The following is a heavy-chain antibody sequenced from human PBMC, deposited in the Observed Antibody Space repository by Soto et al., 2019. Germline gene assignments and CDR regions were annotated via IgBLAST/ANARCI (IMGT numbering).Heavy chain of an antibody. J-gene: IGHJ4*02. CDR2: LYNSGST. Sequence: QLQLQESGSRLVKPSQTLSLTCAVSGGSISRAGYSWSWIRQSPGKGLEWIGYLYNSGSTFYNPSLKSRLTISVDRSKNQLSLQLNSVTAADTAVYYCASSRGVTTYFDYWGQGTLVTVSS. CDR1: GGSISRAGYS. V-gene: IGHV4-30-2*06. CDR3: ASSRGVTTYFDY. D-gene: IGHD2-21*02.